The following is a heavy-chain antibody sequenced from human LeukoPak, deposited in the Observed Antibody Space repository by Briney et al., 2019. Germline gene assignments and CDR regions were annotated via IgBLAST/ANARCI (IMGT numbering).Heavy chain of an antibody. V-gene: IGHV4-61*02. Sequence: SQTLSLTCTVSGGSISSGSYYWSWIRQPAGKGLVWIGRIYTSGSTNYNPSLKSRVTISVDTSKNQFSLELSSVTAADTAVYYCARFYDYWGQGTLVTVSS. CDR2: IYTSGST. J-gene: IGHJ4*02. CDR3: ARFYDY. CDR1: GGSISSGSYY.